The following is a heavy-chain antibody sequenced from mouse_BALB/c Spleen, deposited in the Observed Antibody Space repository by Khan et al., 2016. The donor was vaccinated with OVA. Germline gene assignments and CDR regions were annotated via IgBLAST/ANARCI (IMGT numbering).Heavy chain of an antibody. Sequence: QVQLQQSGPGLVAPSQNLSITCTVPGFSLTAYGVNWVRQSPGKGLEWLGMIWGDGSTDYNSALKSRLSISKDNSQSQVFLKMNSLQTDDTARYYCARELRLGGFAYWGQGTLVTVSA. V-gene: IGHV2-6-7*01. D-gene: IGHD1-2*01. CDR1: GFSLTAYG. CDR2: IWGDGST. CDR3: ARELRLGGFAY. J-gene: IGHJ3*01.